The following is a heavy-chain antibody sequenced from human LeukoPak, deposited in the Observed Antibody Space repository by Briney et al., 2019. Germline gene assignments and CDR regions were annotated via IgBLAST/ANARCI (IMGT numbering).Heavy chain of an antibody. V-gene: IGHV3-23*01. CDR1: GFTFSSYA. J-gene: IGHJ4*02. Sequence: GGSLRLSCAGSGFTFSSYAMSWVRQAPGEGLEWVSATDGSGGSAYYADSVRGRFTISRDNSKNTLYLQMNSLRVEDTAVYYCAKDRPHQSAEPTNFDYWGQGTLVTVSS. D-gene: IGHD1-14*01. CDR2: TDGSGGSA. CDR3: AKDRPHQSAEPTNFDY.